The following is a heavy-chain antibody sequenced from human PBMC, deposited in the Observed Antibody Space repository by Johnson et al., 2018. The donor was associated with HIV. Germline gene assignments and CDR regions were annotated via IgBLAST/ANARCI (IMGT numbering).Heavy chain of an antibody. J-gene: IGHJ3*02. CDR3: ARDPELIVGATGAFDI. CDR1: GFTVSSNY. Sequence: VQLVESGGGLIQPEGSLRLSCAASGFTVSSNYMSWVRQAPGKGLEWVSVIYSGGSTYYADSVKGRFTISRDNSKNTLYLQMNSLRAEDTAVYYCARDPELIVGATGAFDIWGQGTMVTVSS. CDR2: IYSGGST. V-gene: IGHV3-53*01. D-gene: IGHD1-26*01.